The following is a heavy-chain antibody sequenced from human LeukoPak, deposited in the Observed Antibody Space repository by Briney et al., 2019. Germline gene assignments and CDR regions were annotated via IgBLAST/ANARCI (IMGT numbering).Heavy chain of an antibody. CDR3: AKDRDYRGYDSSGYYFDY. CDR1: GFTFRSYA. J-gene: IGHJ4*02. D-gene: IGHD3-22*01. V-gene: IGHV3-23*01. CDR2: IHGSGGST. Sequence: GWSLRLSCAASGFTFRSYAMTWVRQAPGKGLEWVSAIHGSGGSTNYADSVKGRFTISRDNPKNTLYLHMNSLRVEDTAVYYCAKDRDYRGYDSSGYYFDYWGQGTLVTVSS.